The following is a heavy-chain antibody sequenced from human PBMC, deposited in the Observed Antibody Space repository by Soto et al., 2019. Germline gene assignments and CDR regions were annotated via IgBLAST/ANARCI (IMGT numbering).Heavy chain of an antibody. Sequence: SETLSLTCTVSGGSISSYYWSWIRQPPGKGLEWIGEINHSGSTNYNPSLKSRVTISVDTSKNQFSLKLSSVTAADTAVYYCARVLVAATCWFDPWGQGTLVTVSS. D-gene: IGHD2-15*01. CDR3: ARVLVAATCWFDP. CDR1: GGSISSYY. J-gene: IGHJ5*02. CDR2: INHSGST. V-gene: IGHV4-34*01.